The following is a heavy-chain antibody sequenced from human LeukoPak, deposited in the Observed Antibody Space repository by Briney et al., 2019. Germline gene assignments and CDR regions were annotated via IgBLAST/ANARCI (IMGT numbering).Heavy chain of an antibody. CDR1: GGSISRYH. CDR2: IWYSGTT. D-gene: IGHD3-10*01. V-gene: IGHV4-59*01. J-gene: IGHJ4*02. Sequence: SETLSLTCTVSGGSISRYHWSWIRQPPEKGLEWIGYIWYSGTTNYNPPPKSRVTMSVDTSKNHFSLRLSSVTAADTAIYYCVRTISDGSGDYWGQGILVTVSA. CDR3: VRTISDGSGDY.